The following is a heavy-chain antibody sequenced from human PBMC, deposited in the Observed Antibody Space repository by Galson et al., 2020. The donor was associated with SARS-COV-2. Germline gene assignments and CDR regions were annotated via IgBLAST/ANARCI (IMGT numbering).Heavy chain of an antibody. J-gene: IGHJ4*02. CDR2: ISWNSGSI. CDR3: AAYYDYVWGSYRHTPH. V-gene: IGHV3-9*01. CDR1: GFTFDDYA. Sequence: SLKISCAASGFTFDDYAMHWVRQAPGKGLEWVSGISWNSGSIGYADSVKGRFTISRDNAKNSLYLQMNSLRAEDTALYYCAAYYDYVWGSYRHTPHWGQGTLVTVAS. D-gene: IGHD3-16*02.